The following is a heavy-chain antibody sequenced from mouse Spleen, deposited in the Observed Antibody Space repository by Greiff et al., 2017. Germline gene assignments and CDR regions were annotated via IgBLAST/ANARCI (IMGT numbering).Heavy chain of an antibody. V-gene: IGHV1-64*01. CDR3: ARETYYDYEGAWFAY. Sequence: QVQLQQSGAELVKPGASVKISCKASGYAFSSYWMHWVKQRPGQGLEWIGMIHPNSGSTNYNEKFKSKATLTVDKSSSTAYMQLSSLTSEDSAVYYCARETYYDYEGAWFAYWGQGTLVTVSA. D-gene: IGHD2-4*01. J-gene: IGHJ3*01. CDR1: GYAFSSYW. CDR2: IHPNSGST.